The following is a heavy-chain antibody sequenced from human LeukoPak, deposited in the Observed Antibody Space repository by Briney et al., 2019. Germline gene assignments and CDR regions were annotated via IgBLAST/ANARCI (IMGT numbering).Heavy chain of an antibody. Sequence: PGGSLRLSCAASGFTFSSYAMHWVRQAPGKGLEWVAVISYDGSNKYYADSVKGRFTISRDNSKNTLYLQMNSLRAEDTAVYYCARGPDCTNGVCSFYFDYWGQGTLVTVSS. J-gene: IGHJ4*02. CDR1: GFTFSSYA. CDR3: ARGPDCTNGVCSFYFDY. D-gene: IGHD2-8*01. V-gene: IGHV3-30-3*01. CDR2: ISYDGSNK.